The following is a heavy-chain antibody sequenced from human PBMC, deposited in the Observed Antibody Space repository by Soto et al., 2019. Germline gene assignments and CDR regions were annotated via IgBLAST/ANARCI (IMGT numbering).Heavy chain of an antibody. J-gene: IGHJ6*02. V-gene: IGHV5-51*01. Sequence: PGESLKISCKGSGYNFPNYWIAWVRQMPGRGLEWMGIIYPGDSDARYGPSFQGHVTISVDKSISTAYLQWSSLKASDTAVYYCARRRYSSPDLGMDVWGQGTTVTVSS. CDR1: GYNFPNYW. CDR2: IYPGDSDA. CDR3: ARRRYSSPDLGMDV. D-gene: IGHD6-13*01.